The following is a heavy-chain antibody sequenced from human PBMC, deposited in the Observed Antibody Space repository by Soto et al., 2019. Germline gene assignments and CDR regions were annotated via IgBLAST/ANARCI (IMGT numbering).Heavy chain of an antibody. Sequence: ASVKVSCKASGYTFPSYGISWVRQAPGQGLEWMGWISAYNGNTNYAQKLQGRVTITRDTSASTAYMELSSLRSEDTAVYYCARVRDIVLMVYATYYYGMDVWGQGTTVTVSS. CDR2: ISAYNGNT. V-gene: IGHV1-18*01. CDR3: ARVRDIVLMVYATYYYGMDV. D-gene: IGHD2-8*01. J-gene: IGHJ6*02. CDR1: GYTFPSYG.